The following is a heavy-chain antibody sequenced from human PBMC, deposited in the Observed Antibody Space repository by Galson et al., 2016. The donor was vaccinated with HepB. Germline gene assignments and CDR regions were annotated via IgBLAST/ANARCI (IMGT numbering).Heavy chain of an antibody. V-gene: IGHV3-74*01. CDR1: GFIFSSYS. D-gene: IGHD3-9*01. J-gene: IGHJ4*02. Sequence: SLRLSCAASGFIFSSYSMTWVRQAPGKGLVWVSRINSDGSSRNYADSVEGRFTISRDNAESTLYLQMNSLRVEDTALYYCAVSMGGAFDWYDYLDYWGQETLVAVTS. CDR2: INSDGSSR. CDR3: AVSMGGAFDWYDYLDY.